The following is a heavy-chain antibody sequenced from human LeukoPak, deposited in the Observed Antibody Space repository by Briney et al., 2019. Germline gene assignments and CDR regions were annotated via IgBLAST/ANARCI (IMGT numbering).Heavy chain of an antibody. CDR1: GFTFSSYW. J-gene: IGHJ3*02. CDR3: TRDSSLPGI. D-gene: IGHD3-16*02. Sequence: GGSLRLSCVASGFTFSSYWMHWVRQAPGKGLVWVAYINADGSTTTYADSVKGRFTISRDNAENTLYLQVNSLRAEDTAVYYCTRDSSLPGIWGQGTMVTVSS. CDR2: INADGSTT. V-gene: IGHV3-74*01.